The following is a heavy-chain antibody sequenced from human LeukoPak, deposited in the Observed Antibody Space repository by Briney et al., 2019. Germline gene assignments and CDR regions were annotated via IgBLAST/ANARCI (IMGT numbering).Heavy chain of an antibody. CDR1: GGSISSYY. D-gene: IGHD5-18*01. J-gene: IGHJ2*01. CDR3: ARYWGVQLWPHWYFDL. V-gene: IGHV4-59*01. Sequence: SETLSLTCTVSGGSISSYYWSWFRQTPGKGPEWIGYIYYSGSTKYNPSLKSRVTISVDRSKNQFSLKLNSVTAADTAVYYCARYWGVQLWPHWYFDLWGRGSLVTVSS. CDR2: IYYSGST.